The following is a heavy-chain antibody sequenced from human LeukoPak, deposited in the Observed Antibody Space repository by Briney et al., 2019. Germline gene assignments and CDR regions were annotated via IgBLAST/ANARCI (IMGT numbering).Heavy chain of an antibody. Sequence: AGGSLRLSCAASGFTFSSYTMHWIRQAPGKGPEWVSSISSHSGYIYYADSVRGRFTISRDNAKNSLDLEMHSLRAEDTAVYYCAREEYSGNSGSFDYWGQGTLVTVSS. CDR1: GFTFSSYT. J-gene: IGHJ4*02. CDR3: AREEYSGNSGSFDY. V-gene: IGHV3-21*01. CDR2: ISSHSGYI. D-gene: IGHD1-26*01.